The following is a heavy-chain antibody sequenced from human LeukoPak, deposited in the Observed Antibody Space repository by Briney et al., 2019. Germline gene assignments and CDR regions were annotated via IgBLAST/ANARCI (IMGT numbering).Heavy chain of an antibody. D-gene: IGHD1-26*01. J-gene: IGHJ4*02. CDR1: SGSITNYY. V-gene: IGHV4-59*04. Sequence: SETLSLTCTVSSGSITNYYWGWIRQPPGKGLEWIGNIYSSGSTYYNASLQSRVTISIDTSKNQFSLRLNSVTAADTAMYYCAKSGGYGLIDYWGQGTRVTVSS. CDR2: IYSSGST. CDR3: AKSGGYGLIDY.